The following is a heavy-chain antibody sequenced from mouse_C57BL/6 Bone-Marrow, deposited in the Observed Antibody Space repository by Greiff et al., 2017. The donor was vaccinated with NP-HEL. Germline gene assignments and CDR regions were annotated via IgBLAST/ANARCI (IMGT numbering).Heavy chain of an antibody. CDR3: ARHGDYYGTLAY. V-gene: IGHV2-6-1*01. CDR1: GFLLTSYG. D-gene: IGHD1-1*01. J-gene: IGHJ3*01. CDR2: IWSDGST. Sequence: QVQLKESGPGLVAPSQSLSITCTVSGFLLTSYGVHWVRQPPGKGLEWLVVIWSDGSTTYNSALKSRLSISKDNSKSQVFLKMNSLQTDDTAMYYCARHGDYYGTLAYWGQGTLVTVSA.